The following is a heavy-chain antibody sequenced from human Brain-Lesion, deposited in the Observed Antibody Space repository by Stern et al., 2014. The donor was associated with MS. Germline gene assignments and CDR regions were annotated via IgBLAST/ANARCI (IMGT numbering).Heavy chain of an antibody. CDR3: AGEEDIRYCSGGSCTGNWFDP. D-gene: IGHD2-15*01. Sequence: MQLVESGPGLVKPSETLSLTCTVAGGSVSSTSYAWAWIRQPPGKGLEWIGTIYYSGNTYYSPSLKSRLTISLDPSKNRFSRQLRSVTAADTAVYYCAGEEDIRYCSGGSCTGNWFDPWGQGNLVTVSS. CDR2: IYYSGNT. V-gene: IGHV4-39*01. J-gene: IGHJ5*02. CDR1: GGSVSSTSYA.